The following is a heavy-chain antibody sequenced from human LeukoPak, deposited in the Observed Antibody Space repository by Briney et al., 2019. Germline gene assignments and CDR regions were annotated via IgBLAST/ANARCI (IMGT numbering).Heavy chain of an antibody. CDR1: GLPFSSHG. D-gene: IGHD6-13*01. J-gene: IGHJ3*02. CDR2: IHYDGSNK. Sequence: PGGSLRLSCAASGLPFSSHGMHWVRQAPGKGLEWVAFIHYDGSNKYYADSMKGRFTISRDNAKNSLYLQMNSLRAEDTAVYYCAGSWSPYDAFDIWGQGTMVTVSS. CDR3: AGSWSPYDAFDI. V-gene: IGHV3-30*02.